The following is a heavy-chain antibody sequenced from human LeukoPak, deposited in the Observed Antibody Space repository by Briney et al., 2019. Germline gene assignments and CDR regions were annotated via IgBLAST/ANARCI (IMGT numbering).Heavy chain of an antibody. Sequence: SETLSLTCTVSGGSISSYYWGWIRQPPGKGLEWIGYIYYSGSTNYNPSLKSRVTISVDTSKNQFSLKLSSVTAADTAVYYCAKGVVQQLNWFDPWGQGTLVTVSS. V-gene: IGHV4-59*01. CDR2: IYYSGST. D-gene: IGHD6-13*01. CDR3: AKGVVQQLNWFDP. CDR1: GGSISSYY. J-gene: IGHJ5*02.